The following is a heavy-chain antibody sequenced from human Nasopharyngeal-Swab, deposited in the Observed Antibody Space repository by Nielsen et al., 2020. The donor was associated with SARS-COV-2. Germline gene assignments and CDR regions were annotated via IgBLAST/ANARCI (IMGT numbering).Heavy chain of an antibody. CDR1: GYSFTCYW. CDR2: IYPGHSDP. J-gene: IGHJ3*02. V-gene: IGHV5-51*01. Sequence: ESLNPSRKGPGYSFTCYWIGLVRHMPGKVLEWMGIIYPGHSDPIYSPSFQGHVTISAHKTISNDYLQWRSLKASDTAMYYCAGRRYYDSSGYYHKSAFDIWGQGTMVTVSS. D-gene: IGHD3-22*01. CDR3: AGRRYYDSSGYYHKSAFDI.